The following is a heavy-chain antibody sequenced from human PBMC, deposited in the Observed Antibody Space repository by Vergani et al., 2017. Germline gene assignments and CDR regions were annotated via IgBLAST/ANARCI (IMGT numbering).Heavy chain of an antibody. J-gene: IGHJ4*02. Sequence: EVQLVESGGGLVQPGGSLRLSCSASGFTLSSYAMNWFRQAPGKGLEYVSASSSNGGSTYYADSVKGRFTISRDNSKNTLYLQMSSLRAEDTAVYYCVKDGSGSYYRHFDYWGQGTLVTVSS. CDR2: SSSNGGST. CDR1: GFTLSSYA. CDR3: VKDGSGSYYRHFDY. D-gene: IGHD3-10*01. V-gene: IGHV3-64D*06.